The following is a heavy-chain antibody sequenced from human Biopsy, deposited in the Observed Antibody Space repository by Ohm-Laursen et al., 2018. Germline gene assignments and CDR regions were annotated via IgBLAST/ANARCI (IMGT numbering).Heavy chain of an antibody. Sequence: SETLSLTCIVSGGSISSDYWNWIRQTPGKGLEWIGYIYYSGSTNYNPSLKSRVTISVDTSKNQFSLRLNSVTAAVTAVYYCARATNSTGWPYYYFYGMDVWGQGTTVTVSS. CDR3: ARATNSTGWPYYYFYGMDV. J-gene: IGHJ6*02. CDR1: GGSISSDY. CDR2: IYYSGST. V-gene: IGHV4-59*01. D-gene: IGHD2/OR15-2a*01.